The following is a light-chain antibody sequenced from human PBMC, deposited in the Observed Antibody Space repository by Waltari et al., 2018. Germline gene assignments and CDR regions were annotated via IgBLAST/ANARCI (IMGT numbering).Light chain of an antibody. CDR3: QHHFRLPAT. CDR2: VAS. J-gene: IGKJ1*01. CDR1: QSISRY. Sequence: IMLTQSPGTLSLSPGEIATLSCRASQSISRYLAWYQPKPGQAPRLLIYVASTRATGIPDRFSGSGSGTDFSLTISGLEPEDSAVYYCQHHFRLPATFGQGTKVEIK. V-gene: IGKV3-20*01.